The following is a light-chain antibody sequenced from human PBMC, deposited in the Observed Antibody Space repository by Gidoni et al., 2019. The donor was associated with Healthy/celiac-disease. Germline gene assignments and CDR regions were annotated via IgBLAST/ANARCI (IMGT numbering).Light chain of an antibody. CDR1: RSNIGAGYD. CDR2: GNR. J-gene: IGLJ3*02. V-gene: IGLV1-40*01. CDR3: QSYDSSLSGSV. Sequence: QAVLPQAPPVSVAPGQRVTISCTGSRSNIGAGYDVHWYQLLPGTAPKLRIYGNRNRPSGVPDRFSGSKSANSASLAITGLQAEDEADYYCQSYDSSLSGSVFGGGTKLTVL.